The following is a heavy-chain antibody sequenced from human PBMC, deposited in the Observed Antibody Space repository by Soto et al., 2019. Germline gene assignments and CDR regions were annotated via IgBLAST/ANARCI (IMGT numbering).Heavy chain of an antibody. J-gene: IGHJ4*02. CDR2: ISSSGSTI. Sequence: EVQLVESGGGLVQPGGSLRLSCAASGFTFSSYEMNWVRQAPGKGLEWVSYISSSGSTIYYADSVKGRFTISRDNAKYSLYLQMNSLRAEDTAVYDCERAPSQQWLVTGDYWGQGTLVTVSS. D-gene: IGHD6-19*01. CDR3: ERAPSQQWLVTGDY. CDR1: GFTFSSYE. V-gene: IGHV3-48*03.